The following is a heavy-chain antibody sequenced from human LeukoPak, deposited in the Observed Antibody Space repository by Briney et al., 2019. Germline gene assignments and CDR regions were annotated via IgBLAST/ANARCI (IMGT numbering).Heavy chain of an antibody. CDR1: GGSISAYY. CDR2: INYSGNT. CDR3: ASSSWGSGSYNQEAIWSWFDP. J-gene: IGHJ5*02. Sequence: SETLSLTCTVSGGSISAYYWSWIRQPPGKGLEWIGYINYSGNTNYNPSLKSRVTISVATSKNQFSLKLSSVTAADTAVYYCASSSWGSGSYNQEAIWSWFDPWGQGTLVIVSS. V-gene: IGHV4-59*08. D-gene: IGHD3-10*01.